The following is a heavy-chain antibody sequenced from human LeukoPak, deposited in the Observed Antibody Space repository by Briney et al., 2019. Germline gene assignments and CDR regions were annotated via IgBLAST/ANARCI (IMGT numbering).Heavy chain of an antibody. Sequence: GGSLRLSCAASRFTFSSYAMSWVRQAPGKGLEWVSAISGSGGSTYYADSVKGRFAISRDNSKNTLYLQMNSLRAEDTAVYYCAKVYHDSGCLIDYWGQGTLVTVSS. CDR2: ISGSGGST. D-gene: IGHD6-19*01. CDR1: RFTFSSYA. J-gene: IGHJ4*02. CDR3: AKVYHDSGCLIDY. V-gene: IGHV3-23*01.